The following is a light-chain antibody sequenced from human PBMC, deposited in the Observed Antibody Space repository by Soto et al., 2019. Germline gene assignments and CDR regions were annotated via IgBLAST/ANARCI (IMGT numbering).Light chain of an antibody. CDR2: DVN. V-gene: IGLV2-8*01. J-gene: IGLJ1*01. Sequence: QSVLTQPPSASGSPGQSVAISCTGTASDIGGYTCVSWYQQHPGKAPKLLIYDVNKRPSGVPDRFSGSKSGNTASLTVSGLQAEDEADYYCSAHGGTNPYVFGTGTKLTVL. CDR3: SAHGGTNPYV. CDR1: ASDIGGYTC.